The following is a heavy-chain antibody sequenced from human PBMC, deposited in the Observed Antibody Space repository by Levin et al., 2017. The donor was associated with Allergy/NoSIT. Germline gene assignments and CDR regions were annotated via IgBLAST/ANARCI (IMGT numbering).Heavy chain of an antibody. J-gene: IGHJ5*02. CDR3: ARDSDVDIVATITWRWFDP. D-gene: IGHD5-12*01. CDR1: GFTFSSYS. CDR2: ISSSSSYI. V-gene: IGHV3-21*01. Sequence: GGSLRLSCAASGFTFSSYSMNWVRQAPGKGLEWVSSISSSSSYIYYADSVKGRFTISRDNAKNSLYLQMNSLRAEDTAVYYCARDSDVDIVATITWRWFDPWGQGTLVTVSS.